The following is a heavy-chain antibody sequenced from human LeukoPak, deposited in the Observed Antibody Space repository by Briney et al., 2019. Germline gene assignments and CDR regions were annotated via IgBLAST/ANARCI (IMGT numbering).Heavy chain of an antibody. CDR1: GGSISSGGYS. J-gene: IGHJ4*02. D-gene: IGHD6-19*01. V-gene: IGHV4-30-2*01. CDR3: ARVVEQWLVFDY. CDR2: IYHSGST. Sequence: SQTLSLTCAVSGGSISSGGYSWSWIRQPPGKGPEWIGYIYHSGSTYYNPSLKSRVTISVDRSKNQFSLKLSSVTAADTAVYYCARVVEQWLVFDYWGQGTLVTVSS.